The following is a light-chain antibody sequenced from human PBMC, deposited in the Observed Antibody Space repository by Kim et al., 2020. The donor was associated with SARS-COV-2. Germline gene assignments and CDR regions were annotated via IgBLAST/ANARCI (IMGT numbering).Light chain of an antibody. CDR3: QHYGRAPYT. V-gene: IGKV3-20*01. CDR1: QSLGGNS. Sequence: EIVLTQTPGTLSLSPGESATLSCRASQSLGGNSLTWYQQKAGQAPRLLIYAASARMTGIPDRFSGSGSGTDFTLTISRLEPEDFAMYYCQHYGRAPYTFGQGTKMEI. CDR2: AAS. J-gene: IGKJ2*01.